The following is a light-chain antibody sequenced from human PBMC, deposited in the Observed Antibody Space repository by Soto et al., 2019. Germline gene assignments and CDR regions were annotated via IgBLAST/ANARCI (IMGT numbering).Light chain of an antibody. CDR3: QQYGSSPLT. V-gene: IGKV3-20*01. J-gene: IGKJ4*01. Sequence: ENVLTQSPGTLSLSPGERATISCRASQIVSSNYLAWYQQKPGQAPRLLICGASTRATGIPDRFIGSGSGTDFTLTISRMEPEDFAVFYCQQYGSSPLTFGGGTKVDIK. CDR1: QIVSSNY. CDR2: GAS.